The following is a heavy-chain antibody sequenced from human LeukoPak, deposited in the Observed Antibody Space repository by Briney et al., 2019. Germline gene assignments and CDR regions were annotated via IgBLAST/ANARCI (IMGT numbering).Heavy chain of an antibody. CDR3: ASCVEMDDAFDI. CDR2: IYYSGST. J-gene: IGHJ3*02. CDR1: GGSISSSSYY. V-gene: IGHV4-39*07. D-gene: IGHD5-24*01. Sequence: SETLSLTCTVSGGSISSSSYYWGWIRQPPGKGLEWIGSIYYSGSTYYNPSLKSRVTIPVDTSKNQFSLKLSSVTAADTAVYYCASCVEMDDAFDIWGQGTMVTVSS.